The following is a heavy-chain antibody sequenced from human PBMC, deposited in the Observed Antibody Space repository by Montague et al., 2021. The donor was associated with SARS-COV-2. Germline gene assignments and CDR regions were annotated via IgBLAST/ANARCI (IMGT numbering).Heavy chain of an antibody. CDR1: GFTFSSYE. CDR2: ISSSVSTI. D-gene: IGHD3-3*01. J-gene: IGHJ6*02. CDR3: ARGGTYYDFWSGFHNYYYGMDV. V-gene: IGHV3-48*03. Sequence: SLRLSCAASGFTFSSYEMNWVRQAPGKGLEWVSYISSSVSTIYYADSVXGRFTISRDNAKNSLYLQLNSLRAEDTALYYCARGGTYYDFWSGFHNYYYGMDVWGQGTTVTVSS.